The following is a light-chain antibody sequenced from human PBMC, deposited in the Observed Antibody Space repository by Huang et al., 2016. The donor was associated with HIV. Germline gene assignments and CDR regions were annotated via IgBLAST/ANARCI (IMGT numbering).Light chain of an antibody. V-gene: IGKV1-39*01. Sequence: DIQMTQSPSSLSASVGDRVTITCRASQNVNNHLNWYQQRPGKAPKLLNYTASNLQSGVPTKFSGSGSGTDFTLTISNLQPEDFATYYCQQSYSSTWTFGQGTKVEIK. J-gene: IGKJ1*01. CDR2: TAS. CDR3: QQSYSSTWT. CDR1: QNVNNH.